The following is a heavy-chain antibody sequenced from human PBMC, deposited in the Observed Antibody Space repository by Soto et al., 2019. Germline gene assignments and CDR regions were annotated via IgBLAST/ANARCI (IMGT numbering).Heavy chain of an antibody. CDR2: IYPGDSDT. D-gene: IGHD2-15*01. CDR1: GYIFTSYW. V-gene: IGHV5-51*01. CDR3: ATTGKVVAARSYYYYYGMDV. Sequence: PGESLKISCNGSGYIFTSYWIGWVRQMPGKGLEWMGIIYPGDSDTRYSPSFQGQVTISADKSISTAYLQWSSLKASDTAMYYCATTGKVVAARSYYYYYGMDVWGQGTTVTVSS. J-gene: IGHJ6*02.